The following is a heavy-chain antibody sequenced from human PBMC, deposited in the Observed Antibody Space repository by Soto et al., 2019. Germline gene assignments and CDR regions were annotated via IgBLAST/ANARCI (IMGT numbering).Heavy chain of an antibody. CDR2: IYYSGST. V-gene: IGHV4-30-4*01. D-gene: IGHD3-9*01. Sequence: SETLSLTCTVSGGSISSGDYYWSWIRQPPGKGLEWIGYIYYSGSTYYNPSLKSRVTISVDTSKNQFSLKLSSVTAADTAVYYCAREDILTGYSIFDYWGQGTLVTVSS. J-gene: IGHJ4*02. CDR3: AREDILTGYSIFDY. CDR1: GGSISSGDYY.